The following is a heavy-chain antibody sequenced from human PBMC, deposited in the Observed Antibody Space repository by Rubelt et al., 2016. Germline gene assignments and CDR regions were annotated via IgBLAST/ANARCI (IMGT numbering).Heavy chain of an antibody. CDR3: AKDRSGYYDSSGYMFEY. J-gene: IGHJ4*02. Sequence: GIHWVRQAPGKGLEWVAVICYDGSNKYYADSVKGRFTISRDNSKNTLYLQMNSLRAEDTAVYYCAKDRSGYYDSSGYMFEYWGQGTLVTVSS. CDR2: ICYDGSNK. CDR1: G. D-gene: IGHD3-22*01. V-gene: IGHV3-33*06.